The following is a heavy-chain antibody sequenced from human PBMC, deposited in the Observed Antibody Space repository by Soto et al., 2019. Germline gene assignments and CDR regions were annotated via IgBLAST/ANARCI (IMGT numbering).Heavy chain of an antibody. CDR3: AKDQSGYDHYAMDV. J-gene: IGHJ6*02. Sequence: QVQLVESGGGVVQPGRSLRLSCAASGFTFSTYGMHWVRQAPGKGLGWVAVISYDGTNRNHADSVKGRFTISRDNSKNTLHLQMSSLRAEDTAVYYCAKDQSGYDHYAMDVWGQGTAVTVSS. V-gene: IGHV3-30*18. D-gene: IGHD3-3*01. CDR1: GFTFSTYG. CDR2: ISYDGTNR.